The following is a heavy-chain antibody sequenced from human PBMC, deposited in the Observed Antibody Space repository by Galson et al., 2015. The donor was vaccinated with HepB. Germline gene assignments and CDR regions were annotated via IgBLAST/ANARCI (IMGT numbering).Heavy chain of an antibody. CDR3: ARDSTHGSTWSFGEPFDL. CDR1: GFAFRSYW. Sequence: SLRLSCAASGFAFRSYWMSWVRQAPGKGLEWVANIKQEGSEKYYEDSVRGRFTISRDDAKNSLHLQMYSLRVEDTAVYYCARDSTHGSTWSFGEPFDLWGQGTLVTVS. J-gene: IGHJ3*01. V-gene: IGHV3-7*03. CDR2: IKQEGSEK. D-gene: IGHD3-16*01.